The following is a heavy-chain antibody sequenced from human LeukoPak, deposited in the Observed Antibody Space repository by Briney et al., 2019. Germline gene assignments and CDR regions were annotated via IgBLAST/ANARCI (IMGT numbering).Heavy chain of an antibody. D-gene: IGHD5-18*01. Sequence: TSETLSLTCAVSDVSIFRSNWWSWVRQPPGKGLEWIGQISPSGSTNYSPSLKSRVTISVDKSKTQFSLKLSSVTAADTAVYYCARGPAYSYGPINWFDPWGQGTLVTVSS. J-gene: IGHJ5*02. CDR2: ISPSGST. CDR1: DVSIFRSNW. V-gene: IGHV4-4*02. CDR3: ARGPAYSYGPINWFDP.